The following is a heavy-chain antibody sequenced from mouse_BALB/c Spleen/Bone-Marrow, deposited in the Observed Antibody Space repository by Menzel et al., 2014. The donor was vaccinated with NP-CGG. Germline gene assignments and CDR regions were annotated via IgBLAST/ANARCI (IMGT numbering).Heavy chain of an antibody. Sequence: VQLKESGGDLVKPGGSLKLSCAASGFTFSNYGMSWVRQTPDKRLEWVATISSDISYTYYPDSGKGRFTISRDNAKDTLYLQMSSLKSEDTAMYYCARHGRDYYAMDYWGQGTSVSVSS. CDR2: ISSDISYT. V-gene: IGHV5-6*01. CDR3: ARHGRDYYAMDY. J-gene: IGHJ4*01. CDR1: GFTFSNYG.